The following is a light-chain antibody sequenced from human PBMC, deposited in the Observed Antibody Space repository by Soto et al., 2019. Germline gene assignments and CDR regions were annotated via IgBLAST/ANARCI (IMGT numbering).Light chain of an antibody. Sequence: LSLSPGERATLSCRASQSVSSSYLAWYQQKPGQAPRLLIYGASSRATGIPDRFSGSGSGTDFTLTISRLESEDFAVYYCQQYGSSPCTFGQGTKVEIK. CDR1: QSVSSSY. J-gene: IGKJ1*01. CDR3: QQYGSSPCT. V-gene: IGKV3-20*01. CDR2: GAS.